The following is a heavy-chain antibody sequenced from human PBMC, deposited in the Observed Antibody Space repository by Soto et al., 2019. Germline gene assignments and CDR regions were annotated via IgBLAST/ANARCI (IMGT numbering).Heavy chain of an antibody. Sequence: QVQLQESGPGLVKPSETLSLTCTVSGDSISSYYWSWIRQPPGKGLEWIGYIYYSGSTNYNPSLKSRVTISVDTSKNQFSLKLSSVTAADTAVYYCARSSSLTGYYYYYYYMDVWGKGTTVTVSS. D-gene: IGHD3-9*01. J-gene: IGHJ6*03. V-gene: IGHV4-59*01. CDR2: IYYSGST. CDR3: ARSSSLTGYYYYYYYMDV. CDR1: GDSISSYY.